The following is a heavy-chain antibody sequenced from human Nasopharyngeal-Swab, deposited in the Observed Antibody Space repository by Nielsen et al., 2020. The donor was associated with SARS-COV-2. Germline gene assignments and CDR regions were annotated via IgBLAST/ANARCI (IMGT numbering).Heavy chain of an antibody. J-gene: IGHJ6*03. Sequence: PGKGLEWIGEINHSGSTNYNPSLKSRVTISVDTSKNQFSLKLSSVTAADTAVYYCARVGGDYYYYYYMDVWGKGTTVTVSS. V-gene: IGHV4-34*01. CDR2: INHSGST. CDR3: ARVGGDYYYYYYMDV. D-gene: IGHD1-26*01.